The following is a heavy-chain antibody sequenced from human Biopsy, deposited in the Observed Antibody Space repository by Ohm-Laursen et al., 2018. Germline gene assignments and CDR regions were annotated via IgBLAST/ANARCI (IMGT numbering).Heavy chain of an antibody. Sequence: GTLSLTCTVSDVSISTYYWSWIRQSPGRGLEWIAHIYYNGDTDYNPSLKSRVTISLDAPKNQFSLKMSAVTAADTAIYYRAREAIGVATTFDLWGQGTMVAVSS. V-gene: IGHV4-59*01. CDR1: DVSISTYY. J-gene: IGHJ3*01. D-gene: IGHD5-12*01. CDR3: AREAIGVATTFDL. CDR2: IYYNGDT.